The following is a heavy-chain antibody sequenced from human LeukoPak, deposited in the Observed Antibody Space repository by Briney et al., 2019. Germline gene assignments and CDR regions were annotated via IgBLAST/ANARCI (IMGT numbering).Heavy chain of an antibody. Sequence: GGSLRLSCAASGFTVSSNYMSWVRQAPGKGLEWVSVIYSGGSTYYADSVKGRFTISRDNSKNTLYLQMNSLRAEDTAVYYCATPSYYYDSSGYYFWGQGTLVTVSS. CDR2: IYSGGST. CDR1: GFTVSSNY. J-gene: IGHJ4*02. V-gene: IGHV3-53*01. D-gene: IGHD3-22*01. CDR3: ATPSYYYDSSGYYF.